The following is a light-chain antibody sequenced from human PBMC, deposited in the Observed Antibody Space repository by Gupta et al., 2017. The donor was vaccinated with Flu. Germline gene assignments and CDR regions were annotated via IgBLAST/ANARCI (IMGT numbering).Light chain of an antibody. V-gene: IGLV2-11*01. CDR3: CSYAGSYTFWV. Sequence: QSALTQPRSVSGSPGQSVTISWTGTSSDVGGHNFVSWYQQHPGKAPKLMIYDVTKRPSGVPDRFSGSKSGNTASLTISGLQAEDEADYYCCSYAGSYTFWVFGGGTQLTVL. CDR2: DVT. CDR1: SSDVGGHNF. J-gene: IGLJ3*02.